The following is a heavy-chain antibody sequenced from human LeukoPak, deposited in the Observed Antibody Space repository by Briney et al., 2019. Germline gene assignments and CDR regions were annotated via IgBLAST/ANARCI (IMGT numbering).Heavy chain of an antibody. V-gene: IGHV4-59*08. D-gene: IGHD3-16*01. CDR1: GGSISSYY. J-gene: IGHJ5*02. CDR3: ARGQGVNWFDP. Sequence: SETLSLTCTVSGGSISSYYWSWIRQPPGKGLEWIGYIYYSGSTYYNPSLKSRVTISVDTSKNQFSLKLSSVTAADTAVYYCARGQGVNWFDPWGQGTLVTVPS. CDR2: IYYSGST.